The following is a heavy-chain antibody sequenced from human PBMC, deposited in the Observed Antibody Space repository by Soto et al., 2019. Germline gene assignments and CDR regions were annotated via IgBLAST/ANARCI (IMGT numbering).Heavy chain of an antibody. Sequence: PGGSVRLSCAASGVTFSPYYMSWVRQAPGKGLEWLAMTTQDGNDKHYVDSVRGRFTISRDNAKNSLYLQMNSLRAEDTALYYCAKDIGGSGWTDYYYGMDVWGQGTTVTVSS. D-gene: IGHD6-19*01. CDR1: GVTFSPYY. J-gene: IGHJ6*02. V-gene: IGHV3-7*03. CDR3: AKDIGGSGWTDYYYGMDV. CDR2: TTQDGNDK.